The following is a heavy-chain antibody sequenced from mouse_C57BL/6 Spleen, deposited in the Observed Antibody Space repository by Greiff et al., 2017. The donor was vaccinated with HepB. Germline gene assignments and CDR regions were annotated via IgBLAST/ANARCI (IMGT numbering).Heavy chain of an antibody. CDR2: IHPNSGST. J-gene: IGHJ2*01. CDR3: ARSGISDYDVDFDY. CDR1: GYTFTSYW. Sequence: QVQLQQPGAELVKPGASVKLSCKASGYTFTSYWMHWVKQRPGQGLEWIGMIHPNSGSTNYNEKFKSKATLTVDKSSSTAYMQLSSLTSEDSAVYYCARSGISDYDVDFDYWGQGTTLTVSS. V-gene: IGHV1-64*01. D-gene: IGHD2-4*01.